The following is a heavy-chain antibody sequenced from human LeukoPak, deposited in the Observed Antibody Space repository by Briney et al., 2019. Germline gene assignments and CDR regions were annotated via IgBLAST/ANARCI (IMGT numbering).Heavy chain of an antibody. CDR3: ARRGSTDY. J-gene: IGHJ4*02. D-gene: IGHD2/OR15-2a*01. CDR2: IKEDGSEK. CDR1: GFRFSGYW. V-gene: IGHV3-7*03. Sequence: GGSLRLSWAAAGFRFSGYWMTWVRQAPGKGLEWVANIKEDGSEKYYADFVKGRFTISRDNAKNSLDLQMNSLRAEDTAVYYCARRGSTDYWGQGTLVTVSS.